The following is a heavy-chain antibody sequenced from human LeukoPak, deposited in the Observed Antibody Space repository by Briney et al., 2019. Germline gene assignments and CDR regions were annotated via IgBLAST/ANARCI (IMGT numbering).Heavy chain of an antibody. CDR1: GFTFSSYE. CDR3: ARGLRITFDY. J-gene: IGHJ4*02. CDR2: IIRWRNTV. Sequence: GGSLRLSCVASGFTFSSYEMNWVRQAPGKGVEWVSYIIRWRNTVYYADSVKGPFTTSRDNSKNSLYLQMNSLRAEDTAVYYCARGLRITFDYWGQGTLVTVST. V-gene: IGHV3-48*03. D-gene: IGHD3-10*01.